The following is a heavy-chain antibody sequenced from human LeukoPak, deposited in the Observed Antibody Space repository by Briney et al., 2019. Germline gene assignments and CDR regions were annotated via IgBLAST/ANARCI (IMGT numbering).Heavy chain of an antibody. Sequence: PSETLSLTCTVSGGSMNGYFWSWIRQPPGKGVEWIAYIYSNGGTSYNPSLESRVTISLDMSKNQFSLKLSSVTAADTAVYFCARDSDAAGFLAYWGQGTLVTVSS. V-gene: IGHV4-59*01. CDR2: IYSNGGT. CDR1: GGSMNGYF. D-gene: IGHD3-3*01. CDR3: ARDSDAAGFLAY. J-gene: IGHJ4*02.